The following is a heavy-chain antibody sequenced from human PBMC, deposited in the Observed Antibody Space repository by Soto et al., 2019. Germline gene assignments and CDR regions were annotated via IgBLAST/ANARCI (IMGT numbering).Heavy chain of an antibody. CDR3: ARVSTVTPYYYNSMDV. CDR1: GYSFTNYW. CDR2: IDPSDSYT. D-gene: IGHD4-17*01. V-gene: IGHV5-10-1*01. Sequence: PGESLKISCKGSGYSFTNYWINWVRQMPGKGLEWMGRIDPSDSYTNYSPSFQGRVTISVDKSISTAYLQWSSLKASDTAMYYCARVSTVTPYYYNSMDVWGQGTTVTVSS. J-gene: IGHJ6*02.